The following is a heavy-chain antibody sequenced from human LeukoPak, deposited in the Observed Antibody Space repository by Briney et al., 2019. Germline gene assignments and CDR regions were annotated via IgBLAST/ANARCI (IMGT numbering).Heavy chain of an antibody. D-gene: IGHD2-2*01. V-gene: IGHV3-23*01. CDR3: AKDSSTNYYYYYMDV. Sequence: PGGSLRLSCAASGFTFSNYAMTWVRQAPGKGLEWVSAISGSGDNTYYADSVKGRFTISRDNSKNTLYLQMNSLRAEDMALYYCAKDSSTNYYYYYMDVWGKGTRVTVSS. J-gene: IGHJ6*03. CDR1: GFTFSNYA. CDR2: ISGSGDNT.